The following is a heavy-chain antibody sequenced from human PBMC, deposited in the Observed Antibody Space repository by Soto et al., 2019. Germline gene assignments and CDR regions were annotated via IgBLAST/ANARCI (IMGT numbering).Heavy chain of an antibody. CDR2: IYYSGST. J-gene: IGHJ4*02. V-gene: IGHV4-39*02. CDR1: GGSISSSSYY. D-gene: IGHD6-13*01. Sequence: QLQLQESGPGLVKPSETLSLTCTVSGGSISSSSYYWGWIRQPPGKGLEWIGSIYYSGSTYYNPSLKSRVTISVDTSKNQFSLKLSSVTAADTAVYYCARDSSLIGTDYWGQGTLVTVSS. CDR3: ARDSSLIGTDY.